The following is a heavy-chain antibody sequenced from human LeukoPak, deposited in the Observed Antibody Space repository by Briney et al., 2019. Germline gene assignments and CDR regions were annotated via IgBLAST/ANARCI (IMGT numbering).Heavy chain of an antibody. J-gene: IGHJ5*02. D-gene: IGHD6-19*01. CDR3: AKSIAVAHTNWFDP. Sequence: GGSLRLSXAASGFTFSDYYMTWVRQAPGKGLEWVSAIVGSGGSTYYADSVKGRFTISSDNSKNTLYLQMNSLRAEDTAIYYCAKSIAVAHTNWFDPWGQGTLVTVSS. CDR1: GFTFSDYY. V-gene: IGHV3-23*01. CDR2: IVGSGGST.